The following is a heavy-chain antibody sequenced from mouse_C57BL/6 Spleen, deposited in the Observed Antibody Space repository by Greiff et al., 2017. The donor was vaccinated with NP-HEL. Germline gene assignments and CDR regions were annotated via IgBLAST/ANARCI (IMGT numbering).Heavy chain of an antibody. D-gene: IGHD4-1*01. V-gene: IGHV1-82*01. CDR2: IYPGDGDT. J-gene: IGHJ2*01. CDR1: GYAFSSSW. CDR3: ASWDGYYFDY. Sequence: QVQLQQSGPELVKPGASVKISCKASGYAFSSSWMNWVKQRPGKGLEWIGRIYPGDGDTNYNGKFKGQATLTADKSSSTAYMQLSSLTSEDSAVYFCASWDGYYFDYWGQGTTLTVSS.